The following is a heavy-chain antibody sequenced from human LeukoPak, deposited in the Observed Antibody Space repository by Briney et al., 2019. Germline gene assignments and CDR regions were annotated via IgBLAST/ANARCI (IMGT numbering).Heavy chain of an antibody. J-gene: IGHJ5*02. CDR2: IYTSGST. Sequence: PSETLSLTCTVSGGSISSGSYYWSWIRQPAGKGLEWIGRIYTSGSTNYNPSLKSRVTISVDTSKNQFSLKLSSVTAADTAVYYCAREHDFWSGMGWFDPWGQGTLVTVSS. D-gene: IGHD3-3*01. CDR3: AREHDFWSGMGWFDP. V-gene: IGHV4-61*02. CDR1: GGSISSGSYY.